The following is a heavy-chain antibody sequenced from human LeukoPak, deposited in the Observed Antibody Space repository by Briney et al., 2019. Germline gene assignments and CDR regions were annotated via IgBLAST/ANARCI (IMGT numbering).Heavy chain of an antibody. CDR3: ILFPPVGGGRTEY. V-gene: IGHV3-15*01. Sequence: PGGSLRLSCAASGFTFSNAWMSWVRQAPGKGLEWVGRIKSKTDGGTTDYAAPVKGRFTISRDDSKNTLYLQMNSLKTEDTAVYYCILFPPVGGGRTEYWGQGTLVTVSS. CDR2: IKSKTDGGTT. D-gene: IGHD3-16*01. J-gene: IGHJ4*02. CDR1: GFTFSNAW.